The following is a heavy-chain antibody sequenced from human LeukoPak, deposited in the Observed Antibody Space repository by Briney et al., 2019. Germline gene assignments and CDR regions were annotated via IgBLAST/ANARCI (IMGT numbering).Heavy chain of an antibody. D-gene: IGHD3-22*01. Sequence: GGSLRLSCAASGFTFSSYAMHWVRQAPGKGLEWVAVISYDGSNKYYADSVKGRFTISRDNSKNTLYLQMNSLRAEDTAVYYCARDPKYYYDSSGYYYGPSYFDYWGQGTLVTVSS. CDR3: ARDPKYYYDSSGYYYGPSYFDY. J-gene: IGHJ4*02. V-gene: IGHV3-30-3*01. CDR2: ISYDGSNK. CDR1: GFTFSSYA.